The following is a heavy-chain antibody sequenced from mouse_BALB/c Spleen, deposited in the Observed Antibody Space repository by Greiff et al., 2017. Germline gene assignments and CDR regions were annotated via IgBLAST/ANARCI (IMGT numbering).Heavy chain of an antibody. CDR1: GFTFSSYA. J-gene: IGHJ4*01. D-gene: IGHD1-1*02. Sequence: EVKLVESGGGLVKPGGSLKLSCAASGFTFSSYAMSWVRQSPEKRLEWVAEISSGGSYTYYPDTVTGRFTISRDNAKNTLYLEMSSLRSEDTAMYYCARGTSGSLYDAMDYWGQGTSVTVSS. V-gene: IGHV5-9-4*01. CDR3: ARGTSGSLYDAMDY. CDR2: ISSGGSYT.